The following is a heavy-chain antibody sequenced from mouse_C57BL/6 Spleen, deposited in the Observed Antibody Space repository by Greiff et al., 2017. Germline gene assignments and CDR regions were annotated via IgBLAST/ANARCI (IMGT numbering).Heavy chain of an antibody. J-gene: IGHJ4*01. CDR2: LYPRSGNT. CDR1: GYNFTSYG. CDR3: ARGYLLYINSYAMDY. Sequence: QVQLQQSGAELARPGASVKMSCKASGYNFTSYGIRWVKQRTGQGLEWIGELYPRSGNTYYNEKFKGKATLTADKSSSTAYMELRSLTSDDYAVDFCARGYLLYINSYAMDYWGQGTSVTVSS. V-gene: IGHV1-81*01. D-gene: IGHD2-5*01.